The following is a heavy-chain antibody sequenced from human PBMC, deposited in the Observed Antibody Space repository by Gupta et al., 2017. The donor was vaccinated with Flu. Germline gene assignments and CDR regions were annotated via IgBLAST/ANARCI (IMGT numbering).Heavy chain of an antibody. Sequence: EVQLVESGGGLVKPGGSLRLSCAASGFTFSSYSMNWVRQAPGKGLEWVSSISSSSSYIYYADSVKGRFTISRDNAKNSLYLQMNSLRAEDTAVYYCASFAYYDFWSGYYPFDYWGQGTLVTVSS. CDR1: GFTFSSYS. D-gene: IGHD3-3*01. J-gene: IGHJ4*02. CDR3: ASFAYYDFWSGYYPFDY. CDR2: ISSSSSYI. V-gene: IGHV3-21*01.